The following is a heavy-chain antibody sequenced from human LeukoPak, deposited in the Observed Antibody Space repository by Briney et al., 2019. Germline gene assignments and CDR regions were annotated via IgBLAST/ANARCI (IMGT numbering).Heavy chain of an antibody. CDR2: ISWNSGSI. J-gene: IGHJ4*02. CDR1: GFTFDDYV. V-gene: IGHV3-9*01. D-gene: IGHD4-23*01. Sequence: PGRSLRLSCAASGFTFDDYVMHWVRQAPGKGLEWVSGISWNSGSIGYADSVKGRFSISRDNAKNTLYLQMNSLRVEDTAVYYCARGRPHGNDYWGQGTLVTVSS. CDR3: ARGRPHGNDY.